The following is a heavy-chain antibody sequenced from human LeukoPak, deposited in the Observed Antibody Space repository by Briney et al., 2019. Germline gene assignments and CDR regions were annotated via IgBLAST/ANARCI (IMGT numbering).Heavy chain of an antibody. CDR2: IIPIFGTA. CDR3: AREIDFWSGYYEPIFDY. CDR1: GGTFSSYA. D-gene: IGHD3-3*01. V-gene: IGHV1-69*13. Sequence: SVKVSCKASGGTFSSYAINWVRQAPGQGLEWMGGIIPIFGTANYAQKFQGRVTITADESTSTAYMELSSLRSEDTAVYYCAREIDFWSGYYEPIFDYWGQGTLVTVSS. J-gene: IGHJ4*02.